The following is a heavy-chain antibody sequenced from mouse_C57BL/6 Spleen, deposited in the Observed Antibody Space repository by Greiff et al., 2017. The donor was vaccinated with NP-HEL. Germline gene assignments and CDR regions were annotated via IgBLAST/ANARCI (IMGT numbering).Heavy chain of an antibody. CDR1: GFTFSSYA. J-gene: IGHJ4*01. Sequence: DVKLVESGGGLVKPGGSLKLSCAASGFTFSSYAMSWVRQTPEKRLEWVATISDGGSYTYYPDNVKGRFTISRDNAKNNLYLQMSHLKSEDTAMYYCARDGVTTVVDHAMDYWGQGTSVTVSS. CDR2: ISDGGSYT. CDR3: ARDGVTTVVDHAMDY. D-gene: IGHD1-1*01. V-gene: IGHV5-4*01.